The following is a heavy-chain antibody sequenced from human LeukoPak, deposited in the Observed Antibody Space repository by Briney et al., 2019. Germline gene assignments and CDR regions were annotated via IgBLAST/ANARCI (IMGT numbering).Heavy chain of an antibody. V-gene: IGHV1-2*06. Sequence: ASVKVSCKASGYTFTGYYMHWVRQAPGQGLEWMGRINPNSGGTNYAQKFQGRVTMTRDTSISTAYMELSRLRPDDTAVYYWAREGTYYYDSSGYADAFDIWGQGTMVTVSS. CDR3: AREGTYYYDSSGYADAFDI. D-gene: IGHD3-22*01. CDR2: INPNSGGT. CDR1: GYTFTGYY. J-gene: IGHJ3*02.